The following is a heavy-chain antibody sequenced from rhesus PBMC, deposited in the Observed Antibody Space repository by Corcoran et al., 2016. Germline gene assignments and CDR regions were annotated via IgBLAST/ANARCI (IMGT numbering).Heavy chain of an antibody. CDR1: GGSFRGVW. CDR3: ARGYGSLDY. Sequence: QVQLQESGPGLVTPPETLSLTCAVSGGSFRGVWWGVSRHPPGKGREWIGHNSSGGSNYLNPSLKSRVTLSVDTSKNQVSLKRSSVTAADTAVYYCARGYGSLDYWGQGVLVTVSS. J-gene: IGHJ4*01. D-gene: IGHD6-25*01. V-gene: IGHV4S14*01. CDR2: NSSGGSN.